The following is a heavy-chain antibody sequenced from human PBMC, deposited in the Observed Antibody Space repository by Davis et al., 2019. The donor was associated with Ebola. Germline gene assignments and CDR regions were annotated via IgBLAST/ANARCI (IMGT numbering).Heavy chain of an antibody. J-gene: IGHJ6*04. V-gene: IGHV3-53*01. Sequence: GESLKISCAASGFTFSNYGMHWVRQAPGKGLEWVSGMYGGDTHYADSVKGRLTISRDNSKNTLHLQMNSLRVEDTAVYFCAREPTGNYYYFYGMDVWGKGTTVTVSS. CDR3: AREPTGNYYYFYGMDV. CDR1: GFTFSNYG. D-gene: IGHD1-14*01. CDR2: MYGGDT.